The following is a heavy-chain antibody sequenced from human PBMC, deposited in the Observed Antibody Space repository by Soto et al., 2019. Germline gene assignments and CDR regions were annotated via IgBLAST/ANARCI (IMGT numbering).Heavy chain of an antibody. J-gene: IGHJ5*02. V-gene: IGHV1-69*01. CDR1: GGTFSSYA. D-gene: IGHD6-19*01. Sequence: QVQLVQSGAEVKKPGSSVKVSCKASGGTFSSYAISWVRQAPGQGLEWMGGIIPIFGTANYAQKFQGRVTITADESTSTAYMELSSLRSEDTAVYYCARDPTPSNGGIAVAGTAGDHNWFDPWGQGTLVTISS. CDR3: ARDPTPSNGGIAVAGTAGDHNWFDP. CDR2: IIPIFGTA.